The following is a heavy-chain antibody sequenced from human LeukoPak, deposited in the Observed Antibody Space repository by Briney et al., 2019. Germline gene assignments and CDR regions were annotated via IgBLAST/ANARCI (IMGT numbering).Heavy chain of an antibody. Sequence: GGSLRLSCGASGFTFSSYGMSWVRQAPGKGLEWVSSISSSSTYIYYVDSVKGRFTISRDDAKNSLYLQMNSLRAEDTALYYCARDWGGDDYWGQGTLVTVSS. D-gene: IGHD2-21*01. CDR1: GFTFSSYG. CDR2: ISSSSTYI. V-gene: IGHV3-21*01. CDR3: ARDWGGDDY. J-gene: IGHJ4*02.